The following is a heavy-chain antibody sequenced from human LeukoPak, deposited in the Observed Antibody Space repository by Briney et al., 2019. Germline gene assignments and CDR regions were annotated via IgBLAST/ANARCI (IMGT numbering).Heavy chain of an antibody. Sequence: PGRSLRLSCAASGFTLSSYAMHWVRQAPGKGLEWVAVISYDGSNKYYADSVKGRFTISRDNSKNTLYLQMNSLRAEDTAVYYCARAVDILTQGLSLFDYWGQGTLVTVSS. CDR1: GFTLSSYA. V-gene: IGHV3-30-3*01. J-gene: IGHJ4*02. D-gene: IGHD3-9*01. CDR3: ARAVDILTQGLSLFDY. CDR2: ISYDGSNK.